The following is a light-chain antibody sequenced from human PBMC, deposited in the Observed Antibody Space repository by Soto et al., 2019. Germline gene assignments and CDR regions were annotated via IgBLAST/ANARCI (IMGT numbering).Light chain of an antibody. CDR1: QSVSSSY. V-gene: IGKV3-20*01. CDR2: GAS. Sequence: ESVLTQSPGTLSMSPGERATLSCRASQSVSSSYSAWYQQKPGQAPRLLIYGASSRATGIPDRFSGSGSGTDFTLTISRLEPEDFAVYYCQQYGSLPFTFGPGTKVDIK. CDR3: QQYGSLPFT. J-gene: IGKJ3*01.